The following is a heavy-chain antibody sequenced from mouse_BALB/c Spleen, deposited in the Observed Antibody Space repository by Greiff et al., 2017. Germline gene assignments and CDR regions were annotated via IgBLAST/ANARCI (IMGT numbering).Heavy chain of an antibody. J-gene: IGHJ2*01. Sequence: QVQLQQSGAELAKPGASVKMSCKASGYTFTSYWMHWVKQRPGHGLEWIGDIYPGSGNTYYNEKFKGKATLTADKSSSTAYMQLSSLTSEDSAVYFCARSDTTVVAPCYWGQGTTLTVSS. CDR1: GYTFTSYW. V-gene: IGHV1-7*01. CDR2: IYPGSGNT. D-gene: IGHD1-1*01. CDR3: ARSDTTVVAPCY.